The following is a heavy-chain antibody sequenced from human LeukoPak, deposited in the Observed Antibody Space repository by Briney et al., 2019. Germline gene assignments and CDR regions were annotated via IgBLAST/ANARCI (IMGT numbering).Heavy chain of an antibody. CDR3: AKGAVLRYFDWLLTEEDAFDI. Sequence: PGGSLRLSCAASGFTFSSYAMSWVRQAPGKGLEWVSAISGSGGSTYYADSVKGRFTISRDNSKNTLYLQMNSLRAEDTAVYYCAKGAVLRYFDWLLTEEDAFDIWGQGTMVTVSS. V-gene: IGHV3-23*01. D-gene: IGHD3-9*01. J-gene: IGHJ3*02. CDR2: ISGSGGST. CDR1: GFTFSSYA.